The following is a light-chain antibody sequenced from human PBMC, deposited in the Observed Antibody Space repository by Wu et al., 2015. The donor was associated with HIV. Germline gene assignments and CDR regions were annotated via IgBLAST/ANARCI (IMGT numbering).Light chain of an antibody. CDR3: QQRSNWPLT. CDR2: DTS. Sequence: EVVLTQSPATLSLSPGERATLACRASEGISSFLAWYQHQPGQAPRLLIYDTSNRATGVPPRFSGSGSGTDFTLTISSLEPEDFAVYYCQQRSNWPLTFGGGTKLEMK. V-gene: IGKV3-11*01. CDR1: EGISSF. J-gene: IGKJ4*01.